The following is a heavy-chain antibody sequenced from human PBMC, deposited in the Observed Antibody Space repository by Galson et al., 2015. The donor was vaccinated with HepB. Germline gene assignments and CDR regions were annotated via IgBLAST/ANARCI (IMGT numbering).Heavy chain of an antibody. CDR2: IYSSGST. CDR1: GDSISTYY. J-gene: IGHJ3*02. Sequence: ETLSLTCNVSGDSISTYYWSWIRQPPGKGLEWIGYIYSSGSTNYNPSLKSPVTISVDTSKNQFSLKLNSVTAADTAMYSCARDAVSRAFDSWGQGTMVAVSS. CDR3: ARDAVSRAFDS. V-gene: IGHV4-59*01. D-gene: IGHD2/OR15-2a*01.